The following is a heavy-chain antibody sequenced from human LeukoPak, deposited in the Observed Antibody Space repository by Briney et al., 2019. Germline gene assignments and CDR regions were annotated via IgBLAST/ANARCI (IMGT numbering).Heavy chain of an antibody. J-gene: IGHJ4*02. CDR1: GYTFTTYG. V-gene: IGHV1-18*01. D-gene: IGHD2-21*01. CDR3: ARIAYCGGDCYTTYFDY. CDR2: ISAYNGDI. Sequence: ASVKVSCKASGYTFTTYGISWVRQAPGQGLEWMGLISAYNGDINYAQKLQGRVTMTTDTSTSTAYMELRSLRSDDTAVYYCARIAYCGGDCYTTYFDYWGQGTLVTVSS.